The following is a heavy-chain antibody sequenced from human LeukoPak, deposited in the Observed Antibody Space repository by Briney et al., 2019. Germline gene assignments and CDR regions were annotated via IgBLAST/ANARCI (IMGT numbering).Heavy chain of an antibody. CDR2: ISGSGGST. CDR1: GFTFSSYA. CDR3: ATDYFDWLRGY. J-gene: IGHJ4*02. Sequence: GGSLRLSCAASGFTFSSYAMSWVRQAPGKGLEWVSAISGSGGSTYYADSVKGRFTISRDNSKNTLYLQMNSLRAEDTAVYYCATDYFDWLRGYWGQGTLVTVSS. D-gene: IGHD3-9*01. V-gene: IGHV3-23*01.